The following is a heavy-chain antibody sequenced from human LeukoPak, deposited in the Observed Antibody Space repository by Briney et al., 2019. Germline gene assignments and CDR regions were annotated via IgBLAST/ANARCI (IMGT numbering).Heavy chain of an antibody. J-gene: IGHJ5*02. Sequence: AETLSLTCAVSGGSISSSNCRRWVRAPPGEGLEGIGEIYHSGSTNYKPSLKGRVTISRDKSKNQFSLKLSSVTAADTAVYYCARLPPTPLFDPWGEGTLVTVSS. V-gene: IGHV4-4*02. CDR2: IYHSGST. CDR3: ARLPPTPLFDP. D-gene: IGHD4-23*01. CDR1: GGSISSSNC.